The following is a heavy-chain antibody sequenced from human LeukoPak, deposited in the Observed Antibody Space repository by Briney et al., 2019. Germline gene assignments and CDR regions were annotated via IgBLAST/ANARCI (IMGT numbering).Heavy chain of an antibody. CDR1: DDSISDYY. J-gene: IGHJ4*02. Sequence: SETLSLTCTVSDDSISDYYRGWIRQPSGKGLEWIGYFYNSGRSTYNPSLKSRVTISADTSKNHFSLKLNSVTTADTAVYYCTRGAGWLIDYWGQGTLVTVSS. D-gene: IGHD3-16*01. CDR3: TRGAGWLIDY. CDR2: FYNSGRS. V-gene: IGHV4-59*01.